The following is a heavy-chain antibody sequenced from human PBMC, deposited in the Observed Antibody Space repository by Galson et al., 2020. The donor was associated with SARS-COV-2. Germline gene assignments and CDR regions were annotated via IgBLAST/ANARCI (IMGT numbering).Heavy chain of an antibody. Sequence: GGSLRLSCAAFGFTFTEFAMHWVRQAPGKGLEWVAVVSKDGGSTYYADSVKGRFTISRDISENTVYLQMNNLSTADTAVYYCGVSDNWGQGTLVTVPS. J-gene: IGHJ4*02. V-gene: IGHV3-30*03. CDR1: GFTFTEFA. CDR2: VSKDGGST. CDR3: GVSDN. D-gene: IGHD2-8*01.